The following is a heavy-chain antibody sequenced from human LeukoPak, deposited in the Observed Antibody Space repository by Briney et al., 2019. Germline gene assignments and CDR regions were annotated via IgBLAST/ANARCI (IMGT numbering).Heavy chain of an antibody. J-gene: IGHJ4*02. Sequence: GGSLRLSCAASGFTFSTSWMHWVRQAPGKGLVWVSRTDDDGSRTDYADSVKGRFTISRDNAKNTLYLQMNSLRAEDTAVYYCARALGSPLDYWGQGTLVIVSS. D-gene: IGHD1-26*01. CDR3: ARALGSPLDY. V-gene: IGHV3-74*01. CDR1: GFTFSTSW. CDR2: TDDDGSRT.